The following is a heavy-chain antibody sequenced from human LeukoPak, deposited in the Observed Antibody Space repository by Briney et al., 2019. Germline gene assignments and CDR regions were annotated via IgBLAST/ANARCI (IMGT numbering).Heavy chain of an antibody. CDR2: INTNTGNP. CDR1: GYTFTSYA. V-gene: IGHV7-4-1*02. J-gene: IGHJ4*02. D-gene: IGHD6-19*01. Sequence: ASVKVSCKASGYTFTSYAMNWVRQAPGQGLEWMGWINTNTGNPTYAQGFTGRFVFSLDTSVSTAYLQISSLKAEDTAVYYCARWTRSTTQWLVDGIDYWGQGTLVTVSS. CDR3: ARWTRSTTQWLVDGIDY.